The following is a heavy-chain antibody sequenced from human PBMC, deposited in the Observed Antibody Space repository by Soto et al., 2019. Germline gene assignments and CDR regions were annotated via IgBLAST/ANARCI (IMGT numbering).Heavy chain of an antibody. J-gene: IGHJ4*02. CDR1: GFTFSSYG. CDR2: IWYDGSNK. Sequence: QVQLVESGGGVVQPGRSLRLSCAASGFTFSSYGMHWVRQAPGKGLEWVAVIWYDGSNKYYADSVKGRFTISRDNPKNTLYLQMNSLRAEDTAVYYCARDQIVGYYYDSSGYYLPDYWGQGTLVTVSS. CDR3: ARDQIVGYYYDSSGYYLPDY. V-gene: IGHV3-33*01. D-gene: IGHD3-22*01.